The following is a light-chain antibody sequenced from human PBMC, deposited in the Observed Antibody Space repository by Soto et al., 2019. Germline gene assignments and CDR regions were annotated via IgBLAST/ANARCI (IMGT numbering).Light chain of an antibody. CDR3: QQSYSTPYT. J-gene: IGKJ2*01. CDR1: QSISIY. V-gene: IGKV1-39*01. CDR2: GAS. Sequence: DIQMNQSPSSLSASVGDRVTITCRASQSISIYLNWYQQKPGKAPKLLIYGASSLQSGVPSRFSGSGSGTHFTLIISSLQPEDFATYYCQQSYSTPYTFGQGTNVEIK.